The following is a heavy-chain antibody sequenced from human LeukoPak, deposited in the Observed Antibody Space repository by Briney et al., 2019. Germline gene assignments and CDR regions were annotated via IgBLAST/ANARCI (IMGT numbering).Heavy chain of an antibody. Sequence: SETLSLTCAVYGGSFSGYYWSWIRQPPGKGLEWIGEINHSGSTNYNPSLKSRVTISVDTSKNQFSLKLSSVTAADTAIYYCARGFSVGGFDPWGQGILVTVSS. D-gene: IGHD4-23*01. CDR1: GGSFSGYY. CDR2: INHSGST. V-gene: IGHV4-34*01. CDR3: ARGFSVGGFDP. J-gene: IGHJ5*02.